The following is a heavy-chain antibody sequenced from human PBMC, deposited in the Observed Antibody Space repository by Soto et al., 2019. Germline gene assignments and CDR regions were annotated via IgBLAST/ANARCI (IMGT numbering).Heavy chain of an antibody. CDR2: IYYSGRT. J-gene: IGHJ4*02. Sequence: LSLTCIVSGESISSSSYCWGWIRQPPGKGLEWIGSIYYSGRTYYNPSFKSRVTISIDTSKNQFSLKLSSVTATDTAVYYCARQRTTVVTQAYFDHWGQGALVTVSS. D-gene: IGHD2-21*02. CDR1: GESISSSSYC. V-gene: IGHV4-39*01. CDR3: ARQRTTVVTQAYFDH.